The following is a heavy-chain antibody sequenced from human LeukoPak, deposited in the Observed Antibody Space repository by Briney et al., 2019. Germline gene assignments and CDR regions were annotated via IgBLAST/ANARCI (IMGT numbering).Heavy chain of an antibody. CDR2: ISGSGFST. Sequence: PGGSLRLSCAASGFAFSNYAVMWVRQAPGKGLEWVSAISGSGFSTHYADSVKGRFTISRDNSKNTLYLQMNSLRGEDTAVYYCAKDVEVAITGHYFDLWGRGTLVTVSS. CDR1: GFAFSNYA. CDR3: AKDVEVAITGHYFDL. J-gene: IGHJ2*01. V-gene: IGHV3-23*01. D-gene: IGHD3-22*01.